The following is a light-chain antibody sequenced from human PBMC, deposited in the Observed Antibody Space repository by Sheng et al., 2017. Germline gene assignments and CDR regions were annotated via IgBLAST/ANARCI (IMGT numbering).Light chain of an antibody. CDR3: QQSYSPRFT. CDR2: AAS. V-gene: IGKV1-39*01. CDR1: QSITSY. Sequence: DIQMTQSPPSLSASVGDRVTITCRASQSITSYLNWYQQKPGKVPKLLIYAASSLQSGVPSRFSGSGSGTDFSLTISSLQPEDFATYYCQQSYSPRFTFGGGTRVESK. J-gene: IGKJ4*01.